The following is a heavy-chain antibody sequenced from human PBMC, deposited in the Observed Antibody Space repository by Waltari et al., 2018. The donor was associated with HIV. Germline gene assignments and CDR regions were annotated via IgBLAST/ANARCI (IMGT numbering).Heavy chain of an antibody. D-gene: IGHD5-12*01. V-gene: IGHV1-3*01. CDR1: GINFNADA. Sequence: QVQLVQSGAEVKKPGASVKVSCRASGINFNADAVPWVRQAPGRGLEWLGSINVGTIFSRYSQMFQGRLTFTRDTSETTIFMELRSLKSEDTAVYFCAGGSAWLVNVLEIWGQGTLVTVSS. CDR2: INVGTIFS. CDR3: AGGSAWLVNVLEI. J-gene: IGHJ4*02.